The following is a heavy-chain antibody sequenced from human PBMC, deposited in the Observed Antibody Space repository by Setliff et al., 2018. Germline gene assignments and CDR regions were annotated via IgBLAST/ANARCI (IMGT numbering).Heavy chain of an antibody. V-gene: IGHV1-2*02. CDR3: AREVLSTVVAWDY. J-gene: IGHJ4*02. CDR2: INPNNGDT. D-gene: IGHD4-17*01. CDR1: GYTFTGYY. Sequence: ASVKVSCKASGYTFTGYYFHWVRQAPGQGLERMGWINPNNGDTKSAQKFQGRLTMTRDTSISTAYMELSSLRSDDTAVYYCAREVLSTVVAWDYWGQGTLVTVSS.